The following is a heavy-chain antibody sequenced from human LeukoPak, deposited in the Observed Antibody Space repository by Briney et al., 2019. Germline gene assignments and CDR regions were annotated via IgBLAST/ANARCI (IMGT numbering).Heavy chain of an antibody. Sequence: PSETLSLTCTVSGGSISSYYWSWIRQPAGKGLEWIGRTYTSGSTNYNPSLKSRVTMSVDTSKNQFSLKLSSVTAADTAVYYCARISTVTTSRAYYYYYIDVWGKGTTVTVSS. V-gene: IGHV4-4*07. J-gene: IGHJ6*03. CDR3: ARISTVTTSRAYYYYYIDV. CDR2: TYTSGST. CDR1: GGSISSYY. D-gene: IGHD4-17*01.